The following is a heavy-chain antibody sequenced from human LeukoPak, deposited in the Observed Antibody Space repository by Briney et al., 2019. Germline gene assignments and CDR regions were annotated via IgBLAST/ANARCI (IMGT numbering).Heavy chain of an antibody. V-gene: IGHV4-59*01. Sequence: SETLSLTCTVSGGSISSYYWSWIRQPPGKGLEWIGYIYYSGGTNYNPSLKSRVTISVDTSKNQFSLKLSSVTAADTAVCYCARGYSSSWYYFDYWGQGTLVTVSS. CDR1: GGSISSYY. J-gene: IGHJ4*02. CDR2: IYYSGGT. D-gene: IGHD6-13*01. CDR3: ARGYSSSWYYFDY.